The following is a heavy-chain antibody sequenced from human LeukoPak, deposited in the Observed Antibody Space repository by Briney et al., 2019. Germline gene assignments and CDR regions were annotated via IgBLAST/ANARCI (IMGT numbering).Heavy chain of an antibody. CDR1: GFTFSSYW. V-gene: IGHV3-23*01. D-gene: IGHD3-22*01. Sequence: GGSLRLSCAASGFTFSSYWMSWVRQAPGKGLEWVSTISGSGTNTYYADSVKGRFTISRDNSKSTLYLQMNSLGAEDTTIYYCAKSFDDRGYPYYFDFWGQGTLVTVSS. J-gene: IGHJ4*02. CDR3: AKSFDDRGYPYYFDF. CDR2: ISGSGTNT.